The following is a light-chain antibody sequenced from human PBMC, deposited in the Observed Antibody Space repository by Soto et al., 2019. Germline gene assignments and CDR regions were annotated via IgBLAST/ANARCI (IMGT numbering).Light chain of an antibody. CDR3: QQYGSSPPWT. CDR2: GAS. CDR1: QGVTTN. J-gene: IGKJ1*01. Sequence: EIVLTQSPGTLSVSPGERATLYCRAGQGVTTNFAWYQQKSGQSPRLLIYGASSRATGLPDRFSGSGSGTDFTLTISRLEPEDFAVYYCQQYGSSPPWTFGQGTKVDIK. V-gene: IGKV3-20*01.